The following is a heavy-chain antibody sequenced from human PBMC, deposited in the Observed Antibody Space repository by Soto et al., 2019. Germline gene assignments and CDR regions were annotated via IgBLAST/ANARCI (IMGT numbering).Heavy chain of an antibody. CDR3: ARLYNWNFDPNYYYYYGMDV. Sequence: PSETLSLTCAVSGGSISSGGYSWSWIRQPPGKGLEWIGYIYHSGSTYYNPSLKSRVTISVDRSKNQFSLKLSSVTAADTAVYYCARLYNWNFDPNYYYYYGMDVWGQGTTVTVSS. V-gene: IGHV4-30-2*01. J-gene: IGHJ6*02. CDR2: IYHSGST. CDR1: GGSISSGGYS. D-gene: IGHD1-7*01.